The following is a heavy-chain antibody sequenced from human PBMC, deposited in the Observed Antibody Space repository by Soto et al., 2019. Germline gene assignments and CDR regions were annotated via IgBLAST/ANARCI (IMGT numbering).Heavy chain of an antibody. V-gene: IGHV3-7*01. CDR1: GFTFSSYW. D-gene: IGHD5-18*01. CDR3: ARDHDPGTAMVTSWH. CDR2: IKQDGSEK. Sequence: EVQLVESGGGLVQPGGSLRLSCAASGFTFSSYWMSWVRQAPGKGLEWVANIKQDGSEKYYVDSVKGRFTISRDNAKNSLYLQMNSLRAEDTAVYYCARDHDPGTAMVTSWHWGQGTLVTVSS. J-gene: IGHJ4*02.